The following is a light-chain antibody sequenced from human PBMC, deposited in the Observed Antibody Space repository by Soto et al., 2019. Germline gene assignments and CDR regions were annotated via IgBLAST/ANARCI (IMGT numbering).Light chain of an antibody. J-gene: IGLJ2*01. CDR1: SSNIGAGYD. CDR3: QSYDTSLGSGV. Sequence: QSVLTQPPSVSGAPGQRVTISCTGSSSNIGAGYDVHWYQQLPGTAPKLLIYGNSNRPSGVPDRFSGSKSRTSASLAITGLQAEDEADYYCQSYDTSLGSGVFGGGTKVTVL. V-gene: IGLV1-40*01. CDR2: GNS.